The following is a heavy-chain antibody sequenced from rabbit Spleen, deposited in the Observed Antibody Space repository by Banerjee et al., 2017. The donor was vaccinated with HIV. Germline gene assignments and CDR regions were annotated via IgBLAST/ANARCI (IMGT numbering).Heavy chain of an antibody. Sequence: LLEECGGGLNQPGGFMNPSCNASGFSLSCYYMNWVRPAPGKGMELIGYIDPVFGITYYASWMNGRFSISRESAQNTLYVQLNRLTAADAATYFCVREADYAGDSDGNLWGPGTLVTVS. CDR2: IDPVFGIT. CDR1: GFSLSCYY. D-gene: IGHD7-1*01. CDR3: VREADYAGDSDGNL. V-gene: IGHV1S7*01. J-gene: IGHJ4*01.